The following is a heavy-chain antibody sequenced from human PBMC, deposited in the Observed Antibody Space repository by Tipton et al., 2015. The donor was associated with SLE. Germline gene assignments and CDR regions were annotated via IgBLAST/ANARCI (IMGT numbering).Heavy chain of an antibody. CDR3: AKQMGSSWQNWFDP. Sequence: SLRLSCAASGFTFNSYGMHWVRQAPGKGLEGVAVIWYDGSNKYYADSVKGRFTISRDNSKNTLYLQMNSLRAEDTAVYYCAKQMGSSWQNWFDPWGQGTLVTVSS. V-gene: IGHV3-33*06. CDR2: IWYDGSNK. D-gene: IGHD6-13*01. J-gene: IGHJ5*02. CDR1: GFTFNSYG.